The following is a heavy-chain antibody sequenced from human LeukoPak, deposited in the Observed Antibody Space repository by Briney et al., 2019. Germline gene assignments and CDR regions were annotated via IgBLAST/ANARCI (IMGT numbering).Heavy chain of an antibody. J-gene: IGHJ4*02. V-gene: IGHV3-48*02. CDR3: ARDLGTSGYYFDY. D-gene: IGHD3-22*01. Sequence: GGPLRLSCAASGFTFSSYSMNWVRQAPGKGLEWVSYISSGSRTIYYADSVKGRFTISRDNAKNSLYLQMSSLRDEDTAVYYCARDLGTSGYYFDYWGQGTLVTVSS. CDR2: ISSGSRTI. CDR1: GFTFSSYS.